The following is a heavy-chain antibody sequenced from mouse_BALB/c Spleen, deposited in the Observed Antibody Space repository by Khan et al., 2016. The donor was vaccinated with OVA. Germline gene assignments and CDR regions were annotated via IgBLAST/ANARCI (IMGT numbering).Heavy chain of an antibody. D-gene: IGHD1-1*01. CDR3: ARGASYGSSSFAY. CDR2: ISCYNGVI. Sequence: LVKTGASVKISCKASGYSLTGYYMHWVKQSHGKSLEWIGYISCYNGVISYNQKFKGKATFTVDTSSSTAYMQFNSLTSEDSAVYYCARGASYGSSSFAYWGQGTLFTVSA. J-gene: IGHJ3*01. CDR1: GYSLTGYY. V-gene: IGHV1S34*01.